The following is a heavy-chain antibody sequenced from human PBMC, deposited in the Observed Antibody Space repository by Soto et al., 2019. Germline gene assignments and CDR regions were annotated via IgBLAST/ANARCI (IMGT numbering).Heavy chain of an antibody. J-gene: IGHJ4*02. Sequence: QVQLQESGPGLVKPSQTLSLTCTVSGGSTSSVGYYWHWIRQHPGKGLEWIGYMYYSGTTFYSPSLNSRVTISIDTSKNQFSLRLTSVTAADTAVYFCARGWQRVTGTFYSRGQGTLVTVSS. D-gene: IGHD1-1*01. CDR1: GGSTSSVGYY. V-gene: IGHV4-31*03. CDR3: ARGWQRVTGTFYS. CDR2: MYYSGTT.